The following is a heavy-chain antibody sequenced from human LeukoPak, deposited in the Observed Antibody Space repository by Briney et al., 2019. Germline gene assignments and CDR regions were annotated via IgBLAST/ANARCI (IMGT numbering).Heavy chain of an antibody. V-gene: IGHV3-11*03. CDR1: GFTFSDYY. CDR3: ARPTVVVPAAIDY. D-gene: IGHD2-2*02. Sequence: GGSLRLSCAASGFTFSDYYMSWIRQAPGKGLEWVSYISSSSSYTNYADSVKGRFTISRDNAQNSLYLQMNSLRAEDTAVYYCARPTVVVPAAIDYWGQGTLVTVSS. J-gene: IGHJ4*02. CDR2: ISSSSSYT.